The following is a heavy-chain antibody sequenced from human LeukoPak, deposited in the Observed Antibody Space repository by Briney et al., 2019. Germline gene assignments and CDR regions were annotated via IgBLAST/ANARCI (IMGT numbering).Heavy chain of an antibody. Sequence: GGSLRLSCVASGFTFSNYAMTWVRQAPGQGLEWVSYIHGNGGFTHYADSVKGRFTISRDNSKNTVYLQMNSLRAEDTAVYYCAKDLGSSQDLDYWGQGTLVTVSS. D-gene: IGHD1-26*01. V-gene: IGHV3-23*01. CDR3: AKDLGSSQDLDY. J-gene: IGHJ4*02. CDR2: IHGNGGFT. CDR1: GFTFSNYA.